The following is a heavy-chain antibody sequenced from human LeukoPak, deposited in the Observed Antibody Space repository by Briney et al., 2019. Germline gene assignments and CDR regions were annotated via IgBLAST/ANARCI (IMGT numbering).Heavy chain of an antibody. V-gene: IGHV3-30-3*01. D-gene: IGHD3-9*01. CDR3: ARENYDVLTYFGTGMDV. CDR1: GFTFSSYA. Sequence: GGSLRLSCAASGFTFSSYAMHWVRQAPGKGLEWVAVISYDGSNKYYADSVKGRFTISRDNPKNTLYLQMNSLRAEDTAVYYCARENYDVLTYFGTGMDVWGQGTTVTVSS. J-gene: IGHJ6*02. CDR2: ISYDGSNK.